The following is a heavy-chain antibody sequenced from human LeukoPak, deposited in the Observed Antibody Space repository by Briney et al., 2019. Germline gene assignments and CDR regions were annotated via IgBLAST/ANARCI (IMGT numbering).Heavy chain of an antibody. Sequence: SETLSLTCAVYGGSFSGYYWSWIRQPPGKGLEWIGEINHSGSTNYNPSLKSRVTISVDTSKNQFSLNLSSVTAADTAVYYCASKGGLGLLWFGPEYNWFDPWGQGTLVTVSS. V-gene: IGHV4-34*01. D-gene: IGHD3-10*01. CDR2: INHSGST. CDR1: GGSFSGYY. J-gene: IGHJ5*02. CDR3: ASKGGLGLLWFGPEYNWFDP.